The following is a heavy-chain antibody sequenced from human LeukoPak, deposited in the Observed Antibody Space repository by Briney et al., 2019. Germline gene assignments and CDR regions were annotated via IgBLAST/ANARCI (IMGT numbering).Heavy chain of an antibody. CDR2: IYYSGST. Sequence: PSETLSLTCSVSGFSITSYYWSWIRQPPGKGLEWIGYIYYSGSTNYNPSLKSRVTISVDTSKNQFSLKLSSVTAADTAVYYCARGKYCSGGSCPSDYWGQGTLVTVSS. D-gene: IGHD2-15*01. CDR1: GFSITSYY. CDR3: ARGKYCSGGSCPSDY. V-gene: IGHV4-59*01. J-gene: IGHJ4*02.